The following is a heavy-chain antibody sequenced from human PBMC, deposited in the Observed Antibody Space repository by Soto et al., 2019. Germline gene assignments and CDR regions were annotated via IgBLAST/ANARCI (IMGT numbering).Heavy chain of an antibody. V-gene: IGHV3-23*01. Sequence: HGGSLRLSCAASGFTFSIYAMNWVRQAPGKGLEWVSIISGSGGTTYYADSVKGRFTISRDNSKNTLYLQMNSLRAEDTAVYYCAKHGDCSSTSCYFDYWAQGTLVTV. CDR1: GFTFSIYA. J-gene: IGHJ4*02. CDR2: ISGSGGTT. D-gene: IGHD2-2*01. CDR3: AKHGDCSSTSCYFDY.